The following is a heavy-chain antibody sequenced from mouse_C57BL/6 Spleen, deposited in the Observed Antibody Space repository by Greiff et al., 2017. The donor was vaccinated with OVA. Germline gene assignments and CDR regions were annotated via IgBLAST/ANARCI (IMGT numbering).Heavy chain of an antibody. CDR3: AREGGIYYDYFDY. CDR1: GYTFTDYN. V-gene: IGHV1-18*01. CDR2: INPNTGGT. D-gene: IGHD1-1*01. J-gene: IGHJ2*01. Sequence: EVQLQQSGPELVKPGASVKIPCKASGYTFTDYNMDWVKQSHGKSLEWIGDINPNTGGTIYNQKFKGKATLTVDKSSSTAYVELRSRTSEDTAGYYCAREGGIYYDYFDYWGQGTTLTVSS.